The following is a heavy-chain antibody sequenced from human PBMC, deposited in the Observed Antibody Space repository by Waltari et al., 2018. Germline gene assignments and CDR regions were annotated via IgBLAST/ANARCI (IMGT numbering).Heavy chain of an antibody. CDR2: IYHSVST. Sequence: QLQLQESGSGLVKPSQTLSLTCAVSGGSISSGGYSWSWIRQPPGKGLEWIGYIYHSVSTYDNPSLKSRVTLSVDRSKNQFSLKLSFVTAADTAVYYCARVGVDYYGSGSSWDYYFDYWGQGTLVTVSS. CDR1: GGSISSGGYS. J-gene: IGHJ4*02. CDR3: ARVGVDYYGSGSSWDYYFDY. D-gene: IGHD3-10*01. V-gene: IGHV4-30-2*01.